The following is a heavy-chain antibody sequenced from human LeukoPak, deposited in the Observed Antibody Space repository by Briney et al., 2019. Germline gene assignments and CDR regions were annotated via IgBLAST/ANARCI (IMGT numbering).Heavy chain of an antibody. Sequence: SETLSLTCTVSGGSISSYYWSWIRQPAGKGLEWIGRIHTSGSTNYNPSLKSRVTMSVDTSKNQFSLKLSSVTAADTAVYYCARDRHVYCGGDCLDAFDIWGQGTMVTASS. D-gene: IGHD2-21*02. CDR1: GGSISSYY. J-gene: IGHJ3*02. CDR2: IHTSGST. V-gene: IGHV4-4*07. CDR3: ARDRHVYCGGDCLDAFDI.